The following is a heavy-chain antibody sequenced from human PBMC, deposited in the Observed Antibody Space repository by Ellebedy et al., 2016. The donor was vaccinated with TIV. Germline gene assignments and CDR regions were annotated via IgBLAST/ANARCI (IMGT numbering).Heavy chain of an antibody. J-gene: IGHJ4*02. CDR3: VRDIAVAGGI. Sequence: GESLKISCAASGFTFSFYSMNWVRPAPGKGLEWVSSITSSSSFIYYADSVKGRFTMSRDNAKNSLFLHMTSLRADDTAVYYCVRDIAVAGGIWGQGTLVTVSS. CDR2: ITSSSSFI. V-gene: IGHV3-21*01. CDR1: GFTFSFYS. D-gene: IGHD6-19*01.